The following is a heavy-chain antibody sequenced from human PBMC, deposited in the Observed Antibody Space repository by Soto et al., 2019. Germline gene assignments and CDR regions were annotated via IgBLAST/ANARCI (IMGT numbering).Heavy chain of an antibody. CDR2: IKQDGSEE. CDR3: ARIAASGRGWDV. Sequence: EVQLVESGGGLVQPGGSLRLSCVDSGFTFSSYWMSWVRQAPVKGLEWVGNIKQDGSEENYVDSVKGRFIISRDNAKNSRYLQMNSVRAEDRAVYYCARIAASGRGWDVWGQGTTVVVSS. D-gene: IGHD6-13*01. CDR1: GFTFSSYW. V-gene: IGHV3-7*01. J-gene: IGHJ6*02.